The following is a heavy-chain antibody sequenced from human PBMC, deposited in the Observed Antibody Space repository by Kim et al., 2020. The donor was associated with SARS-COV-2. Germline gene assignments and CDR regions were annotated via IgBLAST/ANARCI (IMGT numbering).Heavy chain of an antibody. Sequence: HADTVRGRFTITRDNSENTLYLQMNSLRVEDTAVYYCASPLHLGELSSFDYWGQGTLVTVSS. CDR3: ASPLHLGELSSFDY. V-gene: IGHV3-23*01. J-gene: IGHJ4*02. D-gene: IGHD3-16*02.